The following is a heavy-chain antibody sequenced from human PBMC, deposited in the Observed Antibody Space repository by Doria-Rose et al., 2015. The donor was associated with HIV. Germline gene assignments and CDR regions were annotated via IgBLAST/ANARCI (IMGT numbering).Heavy chain of an antibody. Sequence: QVQLQQWGAGLLKPSETLSLTCAVYGGSFSAYSWGWIRQPPGKGLEWIGEVNHNGSTNYNPSLKSRVTISVDMPKSQFSLKMSSVTAADTAVYYCARGQRYYDASVGYFPGWGRGTLVTVSS. V-gene: IGHV4-34*01. D-gene: IGHD3-16*01. CDR3: ARGQRYYDASVGYFPG. J-gene: IGHJ4*02. CDR2: VNHNGST. CDR1: GGSFSAYS.